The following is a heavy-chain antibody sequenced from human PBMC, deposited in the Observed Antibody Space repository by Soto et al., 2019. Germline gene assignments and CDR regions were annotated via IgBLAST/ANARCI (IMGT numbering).Heavy chain of an antibody. CDR2: INPNSGGT. CDR3: ARYGLLRTYYYDSSGYGWGPLDY. Sequence: GASVKVSCKASGYTFTGYYMHWVRQAPGQGLEWMGWINPNSGGTNYAQKFQGWVTMTRDTSISTAYMELCRLRSDDTAVYYCARYGLLRTYYYDSSGYGWGPLDYWGQGTLVTVSS. CDR1: GYTFTGYY. J-gene: IGHJ4*02. V-gene: IGHV1-2*04. D-gene: IGHD3-22*01.